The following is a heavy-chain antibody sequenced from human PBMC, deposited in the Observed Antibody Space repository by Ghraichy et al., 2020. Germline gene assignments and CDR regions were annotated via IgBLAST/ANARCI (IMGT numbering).Heavy chain of an antibody. V-gene: IGHV3-53*01. CDR3: ASIPARMSSSSWYFHY. D-gene: IGHD6-13*01. CDR1: GFTVSSNY. Sequence: GGSLRLSCAASGFTVSSNYMSWVRQAPGKGLEWVSVIYSGGSTYYADSVKGRFTISRDNSKNTLYLQMNSLRAEDTAVYYCASIPARMSSSSWYFHYWGQGTLVTVSS. CDR2: IYSGGST. J-gene: IGHJ4*02.